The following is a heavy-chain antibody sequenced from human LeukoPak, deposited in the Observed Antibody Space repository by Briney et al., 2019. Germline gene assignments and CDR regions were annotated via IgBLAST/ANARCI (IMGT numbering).Heavy chain of an antibody. J-gene: IGHJ4*02. CDR1: GFTFSDYY. V-gene: IGHV3-11*06. CDR3: ARGPYSGGSSADY. CDR2: ISSSDTYT. D-gene: IGHD6-19*01. Sequence: GGSLRLSCAASGFTFSDYYMSWIRQAPGKGLEWVSYISSSDTYTNYADSVKGRFTISRDNAKNSLYLQMNSLRAEDTAVYYCARGPYSGGSSADYWGQGTLVTVSS.